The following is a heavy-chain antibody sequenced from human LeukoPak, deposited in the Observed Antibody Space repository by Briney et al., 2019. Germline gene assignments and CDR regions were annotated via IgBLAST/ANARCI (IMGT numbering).Heavy chain of an antibody. J-gene: IGHJ4*02. D-gene: IGHD6-13*01. CDR2: INPSGGST. CDR3: AVIAAAGYYPFDY. Sequence: ASVKVSCKASGYTFTSYYMHWVQQAPGQGLEWMGIINPSGGSTSYAQKFQGRVTMTRDTSTSTVYMELSSLRSEDTAVYYCAVIAAAGYYPFDYWGQGTLVTVSS. V-gene: IGHV1-46*01. CDR1: GYTFTSYY.